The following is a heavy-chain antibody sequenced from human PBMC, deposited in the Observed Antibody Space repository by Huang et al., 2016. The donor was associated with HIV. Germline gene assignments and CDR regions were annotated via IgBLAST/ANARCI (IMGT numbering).Heavy chain of an antibody. CDR3: ARAVDGFNSKGFYMDV. CDR1: GFIFDNFG. J-gene: IGHJ6*03. Sequence: QVQLVESGGGVVQPGGSLRLSCGASGFIFDNFGMHGVRQGPGKGLEWVAVIRSDGSNEYNGETVKGRFSISRDNFENMVYLQMNSLGDGDTAIYYCARAVDGFNSKGFYMDVWGKGTAVIVSS. CDR2: IRSDGSNE. V-gene: IGHV3-30*02. D-gene: IGHD5-12*01.